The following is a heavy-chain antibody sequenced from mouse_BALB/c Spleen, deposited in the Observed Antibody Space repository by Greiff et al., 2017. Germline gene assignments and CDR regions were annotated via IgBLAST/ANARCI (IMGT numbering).Heavy chain of an antibody. CDR2: IWGDGST. CDR3: ARSTMITSYYFDY. Sequence: QVQLKQSGPGLVAPSQSLSITCTVSGFSLTGYGVNWVRQPPGKGLEWLGMIWGDGSTDYNSALKSRLSISKDNSKSQVFLKMNSLQTDDTARYYCARSTMITSYYFDYWGQGTTLTVSS. CDR1: GFSLTGYG. J-gene: IGHJ2*01. V-gene: IGHV2-6-7*01. D-gene: IGHD2-4*01.